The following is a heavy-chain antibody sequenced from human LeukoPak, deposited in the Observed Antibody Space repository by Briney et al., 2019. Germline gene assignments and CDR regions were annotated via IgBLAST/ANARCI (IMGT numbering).Heavy chain of an antibody. CDR2: IYYSGST. CDR3: ARDSGYDILTPYYHYMDV. Sequence: PSETLSLTCTVSGGSISSYYWSWIRQPPGKGLEWIGYIYYSGSTNYNPSLKSRVTISVDTSKNQFSLKLSSVTAADTAVYYCARDSGYDILTPYYHYMDVWGKGTTVTVSS. J-gene: IGHJ6*03. V-gene: IGHV4-59*01. CDR1: GGSISSYY. D-gene: IGHD3-9*01.